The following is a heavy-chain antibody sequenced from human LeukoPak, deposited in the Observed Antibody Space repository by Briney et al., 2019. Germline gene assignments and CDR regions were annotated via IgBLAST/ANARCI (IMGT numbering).Heavy chain of an antibody. J-gene: IGHJ5*02. V-gene: IGHV4-31*03. Sequence: SETLSLTCTVSGGSISSGGYYWSWIRQHPGKGLEWIGYIYYSGSTYYNPSLKSRVTISVDTSKNQFSLKLSSVTAADMAVYYCARERRDIVVVPAAPDYNWFDPWGQGTLVTVSS. CDR1: GGSISSGGYY. CDR2: IYYSGST. D-gene: IGHD2-2*01. CDR3: ARERRDIVVVPAAPDYNWFDP.